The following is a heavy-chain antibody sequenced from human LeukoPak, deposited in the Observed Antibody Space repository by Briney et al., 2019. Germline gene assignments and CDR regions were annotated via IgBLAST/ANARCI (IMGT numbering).Heavy chain of an antibody. CDR2: INHSGST. CDR1: GGSFSGYY. Sequence: PSETLSLTCAVYGGSFSGYYWSWIRQPPGKGLEWIGEINHSGSTNYNPSLKSRVTISVDTSKNQFSLKLSSVTAADTAVYYCASLNYDTLTGYYLYYYYGMDVWGQGTTVTVSS. D-gene: IGHD3-9*01. CDR3: ASLNYDTLTGYYLYYYYGMDV. V-gene: IGHV4-34*01. J-gene: IGHJ6*02.